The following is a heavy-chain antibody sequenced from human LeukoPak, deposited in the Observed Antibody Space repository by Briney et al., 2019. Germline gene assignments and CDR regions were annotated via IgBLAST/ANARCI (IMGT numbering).Heavy chain of an antibody. CDR2: IYYSGST. J-gene: IGHJ4*02. CDR3: ARESLGYCSGGSCSSHFDY. D-gene: IGHD2-15*01. CDR1: GGSISSYY. Sequence: PSETLSLTGTVSGGSISSYYWSWIRQPPGKGLEWIGYIYYSGSTNYNPSLKSRVTISVDTSKNQFSLKLSSVTAADTAVYYCARESLGYCSGGSCSSHFDYWGQGTLVTVSS. V-gene: IGHV4-59*01.